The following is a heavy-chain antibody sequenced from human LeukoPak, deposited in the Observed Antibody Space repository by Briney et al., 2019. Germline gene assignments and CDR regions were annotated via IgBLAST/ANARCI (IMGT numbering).Heavy chain of an antibody. V-gene: IGHV3-23*01. CDR1: GLTFSSYS. CDR3: AKTYYSSRAHYYYYYYMDV. J-gene: IGHJ6*03. CDR2: ISGSGDST. D-gene: IGHD3-10*01. Sequence: GGSLRLACAASGLTFSSYSMYWVRQAPEKGLEWVSGISGSGDSTFYADSVKGRFTISRDNSKNTRYLQMNSLRAEDTAVYYCAKTYYSSRAHYYYYYYMDVWGKGTTVTISS.